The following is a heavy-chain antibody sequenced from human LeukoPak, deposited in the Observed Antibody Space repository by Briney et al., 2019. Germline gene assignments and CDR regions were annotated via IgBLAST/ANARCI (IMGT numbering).Heavy chain of an antibody. J-gene: IGHJ5*02. Sequence: SETLPLTCTVSGGSISSYYWSWIRQPAGKGLEWIGRIYTSGSTNYNPSLKSRVTVSVDTSKNQFSLKLSSVTAADTAVYYCARDGSSGWYRGWFDPWGQGTLVTVSS. CDR2: IYTSGST. D-gene: IGHD6-19*01. CDR1: GGSISSYY. V-gene: IGHV4-4*07. CDR3: ARDGSSGWYRGWFDP.